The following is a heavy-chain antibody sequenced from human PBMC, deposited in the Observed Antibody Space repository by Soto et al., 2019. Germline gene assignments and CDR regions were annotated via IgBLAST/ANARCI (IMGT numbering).Heavy chain of an antibody. CDR1: GGTFSSYA. CDR2: IIPIFGTA. V-gene: IGHV1-69*13. Sequence: SVKVSCKASGGTFSSYAISWVRQAPGQGLEWMGGIIPIFGTANYAQKFQGRVTITADESTSTAYMELSSLRSEDTAVYYCARDDSFSDRGLYNWFDPWGQGTLVTVSS. J-gene: IGHJ5*02. CDR3: ARDDSFSDRGLYNWFDP. D-gene: IGHD3-22*01.